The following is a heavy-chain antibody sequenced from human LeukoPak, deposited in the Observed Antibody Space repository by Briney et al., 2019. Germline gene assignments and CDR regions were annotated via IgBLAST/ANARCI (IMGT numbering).Heavy chain of an antibody. J-gene: IGHJ4*02. V-gene: IGHV4-59*01. Sequence: PSETLSLTCAVSSGSISSYYWSWIRQPPGKGLEWIGYIFSSGSTNYNPSLKSRVTISVDTSKSQFSLILSSVTAADTAVYYCARGSSSFLYWGQGTVVTVSS. D-gene: IGHD6-6*01. CDR3: ARGSSSFLY. CDR1: SGSISSYY. CDR2: IFSSGST.